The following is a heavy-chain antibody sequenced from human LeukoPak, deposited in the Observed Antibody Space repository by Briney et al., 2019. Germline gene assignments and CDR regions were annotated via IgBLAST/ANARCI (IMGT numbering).Heavy chain of an antibody. CDR2: IYTSGST. D-gene: IGHD1-26*01. J-gene: IGHJ4*02. Sequence: NPSETLSLTCTVSGGSISSGSYYWSWIRQPAGKGLEWIGRIYTSGSTNYNPSHKSRVTISVDTSKNQFSLKLSSVTAADTALYYCARDARIVGATTVDFWGQGTLVTVSS. V-gene: IGHV4-61*02. CDR3: ARDARIVGATTVDF. CDR1: GGSISSGSYY.